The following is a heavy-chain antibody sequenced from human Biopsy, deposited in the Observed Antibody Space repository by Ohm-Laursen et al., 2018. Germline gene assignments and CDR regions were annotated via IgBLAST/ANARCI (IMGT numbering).Heavy chain of an antibody. CDR2: FDPEEGQR. V-gene: IGHV1-24*01. Sequence: SVKVSCKVSGDRFTEFSIHWVRQAPGKGLEWMGGFDPEEGQRTYAQKFQGRLTMTEDTSADTAYMELRGLRSEDAAVYYCAADSGNCGGDCYIYWGQGTQVTVSS. D-gene: IGHD2-21*02. CDR1: GDRFTEFS. J-gene: IGHJ4*02. CDR3: AADSGNCGGDCYIY.